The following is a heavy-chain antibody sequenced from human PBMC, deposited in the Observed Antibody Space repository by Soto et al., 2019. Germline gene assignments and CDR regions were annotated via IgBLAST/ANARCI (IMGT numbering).Heavy chain of an antibody. CDR1: GYTLTELS. D-gene: IGHD3-3*01. CDR3: ATLTIFGASLDY. Sequence: ASVKVSCKVSGYTLTELSMHWVRQAPGKGLEWRGGFDPEDGETIYAQKFQGRVTMTEDTSTDTAYMELSSLRSEDTAVYYCATLTIFGASLDYWGQGTLVTVSS. V-gene: IGHV1-24*01. J-gene: IGHJ4*02. CDR2: FDPEDGET.